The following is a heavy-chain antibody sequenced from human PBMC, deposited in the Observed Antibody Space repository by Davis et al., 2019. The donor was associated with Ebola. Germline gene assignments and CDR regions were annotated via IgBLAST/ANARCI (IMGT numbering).Heavy chain of an antibody. CDR1: GGTFSSYT. Sequence: SVKVSCKASGGTFSSYTINWVRQAPGQGLEWMGGIIPIFGAAINAQKFQGRVTITADESTSTAYMELSSLRSEDTAVYYCARGVDGFYGSGAYYYMDYWGQGTLVTVSS. J-gene: IGHJ4*02. CDR2: IIPIFGAA. V-gene: IGHV1-69*13. CDR3: ARGVDGFYGSGAYYYMDY. D-gene: IGHD3-10*01.